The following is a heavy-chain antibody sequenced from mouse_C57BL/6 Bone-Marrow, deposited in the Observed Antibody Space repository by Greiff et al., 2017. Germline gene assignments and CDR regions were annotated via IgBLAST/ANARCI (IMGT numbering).Heavy chain of an antibody. D-gene: IGHD2-5*01. CDR1: GYSFTGYF. V-gene: IGHV1-20*01. Sequence: VQLQQSGPELVKPGDSVKISCKASGYSFTGYFMNWVMQSHGKSLEWIGRINPYNGDTFYNQKFKGKATLTVDKSSSTAHMELRSLTSEDSAVYYCARKRSNGYYDAMDYWGQGTSVTVSS. J-gene: IGHJ4*01. CDR3: ARKRSNGYYDAMDY. CDR2: INPYNGDT.